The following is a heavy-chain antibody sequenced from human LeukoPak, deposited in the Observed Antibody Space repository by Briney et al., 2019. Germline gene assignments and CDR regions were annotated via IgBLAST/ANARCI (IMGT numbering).Heavy chain of an antibody. J-gene: IGHJ1*01. CDR2: IIPIFGTA. D-gene: IGHD2-15*01. CDR3: ATVAAQTGGYFQH. Sequence: SVKVSCKASGGTFSSYAISWVRQAPGQGLEWMGGIIPIFGTANYAQKFQGRVTITADESTSTAYMELSSLRSEDTAVYCCATVAAQTGGYFQHWGQGTLVTVSS. CDR1: GGTFSSYA. V-gene: IGHV1-69*13.